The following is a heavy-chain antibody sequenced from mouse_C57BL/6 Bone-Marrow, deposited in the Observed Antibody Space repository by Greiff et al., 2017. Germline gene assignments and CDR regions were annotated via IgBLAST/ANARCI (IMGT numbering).Heavy chain of an antibody. V-gene: IGHV1-55*01. CDR3: ARDYYGSSYLYYFDY. J-gene: IGHJ2*01. Sequence: QVHVQQSGAELVKPGASVKMSCKASGYTFTSYWITWVKQRPGQGLEWIGDIYPGSGSTNYNEKFKSKATLTVDTSSSTAYMQLSSLTSEDSAVYYFARDYYGSSYLYYFDYEGRGTALTVSA. CDR1: GYTFTSYW. D-gene: IGHD1-1*01. CDR2: IYPGSGST.